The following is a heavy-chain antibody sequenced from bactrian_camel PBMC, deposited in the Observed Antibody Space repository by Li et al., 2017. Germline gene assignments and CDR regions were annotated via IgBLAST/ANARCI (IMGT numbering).Heavy chain of an antibody. D-gene: IGHD7*01. CDR1: GYIFSSCE. V-gene: IGHV3S53*01. CDR3: AAGSPSFPSWWREEPYNY. Sequence: QVQLVESGGGLVQPGGSLKLSCAGPGYIFSSCEMGWYRQAPGKERELVSRISSDGSINYAGSVKGRFTISQDNAKNTVYLQMNSLKPEDTAMYVCAAGSPSFPSWWREEPYNYWGHGTQVTVS. CDR2: ISSDGSI. J-gene: IGHJ4*01.